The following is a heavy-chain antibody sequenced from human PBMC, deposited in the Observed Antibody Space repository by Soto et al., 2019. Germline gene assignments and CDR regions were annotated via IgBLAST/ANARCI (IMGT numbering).Heavy chain of an antibody. Sequence: EVQLLESGGGLVQPGGSLRLSCAASGFTFNNYAMSWVRQAPGKGLDWVSVISGRGTNTYYADSVKGRFTISRDNSKNTLYLQMNSLRAEDTAVYYCAKGAAGRTNDYGDYWGQGTLVTVSS. D-gene: IGHD1-1*01. CDR1: GFTFNNYA. V-gene: IGHV3-23*01. J-gene: IGHJ4*02. CDR2: ISGRGTNT. CDR3: AKGAAGRTNDYGDY.